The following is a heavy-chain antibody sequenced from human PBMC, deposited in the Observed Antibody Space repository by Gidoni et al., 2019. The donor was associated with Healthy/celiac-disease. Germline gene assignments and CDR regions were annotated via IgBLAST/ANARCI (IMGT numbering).Heavy chain of an antibody. CDR2: NNPSGGST. Sequence: QVQLVQSGAEVKKPGASVKVSCKASGYTFTSYYMHWVRQAPGQGLEWMGINNPSGGSTSYAQKFQGRVTMTRDTSTSTVYMELSSLRSEDTAVYYCARDLIKDRDGYNREALFFFYWGQGTLVTVSS. J-gene: IGHJ4*02. CDR1: GYTFTSYY. D-gene: IGHD5-12*01. CDR3: ARDLIKDRDGYNREALFFFY. V-gene: IGHV1-46*01.